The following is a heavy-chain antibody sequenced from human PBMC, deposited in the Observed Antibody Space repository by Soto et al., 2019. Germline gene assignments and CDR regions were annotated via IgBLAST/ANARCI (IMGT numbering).Heavy chain of an antibody. CDR2: IRTKTFGGTA. J-gene: IGHJ4*02. CDR3: IRDMKYSYYFEAGH. V-gene: IGHV3-49*04. Sequence: EVQVVESGGGLVQPGQSLRLSCFDSGFTFGDSAFSWVRQAPGKGLEWVGFIRTKTFGGTAEYAASVKGRFSISRDDSKSIAYLQMNSLKTEDTAVYYCIRDMKYSYYFEAGHWGQGTLVTVSS. CDR1: GFTFGDSA. D-gene: IGHD5-18*01.